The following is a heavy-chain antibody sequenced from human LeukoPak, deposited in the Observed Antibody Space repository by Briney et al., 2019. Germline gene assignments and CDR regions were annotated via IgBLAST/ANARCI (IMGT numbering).Heavy chain of an antibody. CDR1: GFTFSSYW. CDR3: ARYCSSTSCYHYYYGMDV. CDR2: IKQDGSEK. J-gene: IGHJ6*02. D-gene: IGHD2-2*01. Sequence: GGSLRLSCAASGFTFSSYWMSWVRQAPGKGLEWVANIKQDGSEKYYVDSVKGRFTISRDNAKNSLYLQMNSLRAEDTAVYYCARYCSSTSCYHYYYGMDVWGQGTTVTVSS. V-gene: IGHV3-7*03.